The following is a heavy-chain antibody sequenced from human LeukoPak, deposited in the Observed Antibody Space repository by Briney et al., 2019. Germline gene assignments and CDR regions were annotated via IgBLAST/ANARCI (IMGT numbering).Heavy chain of an antibody. D-gene: IGHD6-19*01. V-gene: IGHV3-30-3*01. J-gene: IGHJ4*02. CDR2: ISYDGSNK. Sequence: GRSLRLSCAASGFTFSSYAMHWVRQAPGKGLEWVAVISYDGSNKYYADSVKGRFTISRDNSKNTLYLQMNSLRAEDTAVYYCAVQYGSGWYFLLDYWGQGTLVTVSS. CDR3: AVQYGSGWYFLLDY. CDR1: GFTFSSYA.